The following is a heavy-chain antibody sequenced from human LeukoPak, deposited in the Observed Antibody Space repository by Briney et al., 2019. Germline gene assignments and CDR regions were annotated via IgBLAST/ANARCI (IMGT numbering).Heavy chain of an antibody. D-gene: IGHD3-16*01. CDR3: ARDHVTAYGMDV. CDR2: INPNSGGT. Sequence: ASVKVSCKASGYTFTGYYMHWVRQAPGQGLEWMGWINPNSGGTNYAQKFQGRVTMTRDTSISTAYKELSRLRSDDTAVYYCARDHVTAYGMDVWGQGTTVTVSS. J-gene: IGHJ6*02. CDR1: GYTFTGYY. V-gene: IGHV1-2*02.